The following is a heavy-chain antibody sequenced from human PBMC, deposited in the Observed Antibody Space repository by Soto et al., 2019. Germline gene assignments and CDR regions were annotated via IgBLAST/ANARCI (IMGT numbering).Heavy chain of an antibody. J-gene: IGHJ6*02. CDR1: GGSISSYY. Sequence: SETLSLTCTVSGGSISSYYWSWIRQPPGKGLEWIGYSYYSGSTNYNPSLKIRVTISVDTSKNQFSLKLSSVNAADTAVYYCAGVGATRSHVYYYYGMDVWGQGTTVTVSS. CDR3: AGVGATRSHVYYYYGMDV. CDR2: SYYSGST. D-gene: IGHD1-26*01. V-gene: IGHV4-59*01.